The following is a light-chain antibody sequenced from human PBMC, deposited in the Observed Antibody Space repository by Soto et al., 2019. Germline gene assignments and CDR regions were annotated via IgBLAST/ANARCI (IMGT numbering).Light chain of an antibody. CDR1: SSDVGGYNY. Sequence: QSVLTQPRSVSGSPGQSVTISCTGTSSDVGGYNYVSWYPQHPGKAPKLMIYDVSKRPSGVPDRFSGSKSGNTASLTISGLQAEDEADYYCCSYAGSLHVVFGGGTKVTVL. J-gene: IGLJ2*01. V-gene: IGLV2-11*01. CDR3: CSYAGSLHVV. CDR2: DVS.